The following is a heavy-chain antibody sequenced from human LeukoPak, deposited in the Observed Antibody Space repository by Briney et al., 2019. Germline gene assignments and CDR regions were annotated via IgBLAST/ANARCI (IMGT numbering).Heavy chain of an antibody. J-gene: IGHJ4*02. CDR3: AKASGVGATSYNNY. Sequence: GGSLRLSCAASGFTFSSHGMNWVRQAPGKGLEWVSGISPSGGITYYTDSVKGRLTISRDNSKNTLYLQMNSLRAEDTAVYYCAKASGVGATSYNNYWGQGTLVTVSS. CDR2: ISPSGGIT. V-gene: IGHV3-23*01. D-gene: IGHD1-26*01. CDR1: GFTFSSHG.